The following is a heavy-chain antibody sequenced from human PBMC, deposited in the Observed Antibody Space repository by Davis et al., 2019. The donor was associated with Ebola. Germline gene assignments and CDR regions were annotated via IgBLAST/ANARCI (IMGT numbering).Heavy chain of an antibody. J-gene: IGHJ4*02. D-gene: IGHD3-3*01. CDR3: AKGIPVFGVRYYFDY. CDR1: GFTFSSYA. CDR2: ISYDGSNK. V-gene: IGHV3-30*04. Sequence: PGGSLRLSCAASGFTFSSYAMHWVRQAPGKGLEWVAVISYDGSNKYYADSVKGRFTISRDNSKNTLYLQMNSLRAEDTAVYYCAKGIPVFGVRYYFDYWGLGTLVTVSS.